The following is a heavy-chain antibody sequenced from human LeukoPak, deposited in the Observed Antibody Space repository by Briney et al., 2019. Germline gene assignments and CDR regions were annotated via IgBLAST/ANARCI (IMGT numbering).Heavy chain of an antibody. CDR3: ARGADSSGYYSIFYFDY. D-gene: IGHD3-22*01. CDR1: GGSISGYY. CDR2: IYYSGST. Sequence: KPSETLSLTCTVSGGSISGYYWSWIRQPPGKGLEWIGYIYYSGSTNYNPSLKSRVTISVDTSKNQFSLKLSSVTAADTAVYYCARGADSSGYYSIFYFDYWGQGTLVTVSS. V-gene: IGHV4-59*01. J-gene: IGHJ4*02.